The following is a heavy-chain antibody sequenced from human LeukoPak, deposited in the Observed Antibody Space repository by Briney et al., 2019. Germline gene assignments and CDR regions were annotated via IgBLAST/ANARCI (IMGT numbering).Heavy chain of an antibody. CDR2: IYYSGST. D-gene: IGHD5-12*01. CDR3: ARQGWLQLQHAFDI. J-gene: IGHJ3*02. V-gene: IGHV4-59*08. Sequence: SETLSLTCTVSGGSISSYYWSWIRQPPGKGLEWIGYIYYSGSTNYNPSLKSRVTISVDTSKNQFSLKLSSVTAADTAVYYCARQGWLQLQHAFDIWGQGTMVTVSS. CDR1: GGSISSYY.